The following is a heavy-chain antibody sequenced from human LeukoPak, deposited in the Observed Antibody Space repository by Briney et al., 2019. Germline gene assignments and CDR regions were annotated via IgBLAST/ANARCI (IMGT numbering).Heavy chain of an antibody. D-gene: IGHD2-8*01. Sequence: SETLSLTCTVSGGSIRSSSYYWGWIRQPPGKGLEWIGSIYYSGSTYYNPSLKSRVIISVDTSKNQFSLKLSSVTAADTAVYYCAKDRCSNGIGCYYYYMDVWGKGTTVTISS. CDR3: AKDRCSNGIGCYYYYMDV. V-gene: IGHV4-39*02. CDR2: IYYSGST. CDR1: GGSIRSSSYY. J-gene: IGHJ6*03.